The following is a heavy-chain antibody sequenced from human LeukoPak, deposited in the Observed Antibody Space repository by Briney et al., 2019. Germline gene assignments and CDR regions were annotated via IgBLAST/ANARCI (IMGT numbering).Heavy chain of an antibody. CDR1: GYTFSGYY. Sequence: GASVKVSCKASGYTFSGYYMHWVRQAPRQGLEWMGLINPNSGGANYAQNFQGRVTMTRDTSISTAYMELSRLRSDDTAVYYCARVSSSGSYYSLDYWGQGTLVTVSS. V-gene: IGHV1-2*02. J-gene: IGHJ4*02. D-gene: IGHD1-26*01. CDR3: ARVSSSGSYYSLDY. CDR2: INPNSGGA.